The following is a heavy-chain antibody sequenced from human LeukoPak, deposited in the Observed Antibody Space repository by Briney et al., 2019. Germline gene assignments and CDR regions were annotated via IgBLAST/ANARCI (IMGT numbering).Heavy chain of an antibody. Sequence: SETLSLTCAVYGGSFSGYYWSWIRQPPGKGLEWIGEINHSGSTNYNPSLKSRVPISVDTANDQFSLKLSSVTAADTAVYYCARGFLRFLEWLRVSQTNNWFDPWGKGTLVTVSS. CDR1: GGSFSGYY. V-gene: IGHV4-34*01. CDR3: ARGFLRFLEWLRVSQTNNWFDP. CDR2: INHSGST. J-gene: IGHJ5*02. D-gene: IGHD3-3*01.